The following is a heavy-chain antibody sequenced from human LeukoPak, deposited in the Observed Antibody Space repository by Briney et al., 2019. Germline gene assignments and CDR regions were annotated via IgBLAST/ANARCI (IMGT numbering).Heavy chain of an antibody. CDR3: AREDTAAAVYYFDY. J-gene: IGHJ4*02. CDR1: GYTFTGYY. V-gene: IGHV1-2*02. Sequence: ASVKVSCKASGYTFTGYYMHWVRQAPGQGLERMGWINPNSGGTNYAQKFQGRVTMTRDTSISTAYMELSRLRSDDTAVYYCAREDTAAAVYYFDYWGQGTLVTVSS. D-gene: IGHD6-13*01. CDR2: INPNSGGT.